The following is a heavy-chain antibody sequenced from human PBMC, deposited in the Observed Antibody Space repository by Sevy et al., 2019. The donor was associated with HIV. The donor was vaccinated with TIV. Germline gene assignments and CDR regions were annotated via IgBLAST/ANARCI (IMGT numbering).Heavy chain of an antibody. J-gene: IGHJ6*02. CDR1: GFNFNTFA. D-gene: IGHD4-17*01. CDR2: IDGNGDTI. Sequence: GGSLRLSCAASGFNFNTFAMSWIRQAPGKGLQWISYIDGNGDTIYYADSLKGRFTISRDNDKNSLYLQMNSLRAEDTAVYYCARDHVKDGDLGDYYYFAMDVWGQGTTVTVSS. V-gene: IGHV3-11*01. CDR3: ARDHVKDGDLGDYYYFAMDV.